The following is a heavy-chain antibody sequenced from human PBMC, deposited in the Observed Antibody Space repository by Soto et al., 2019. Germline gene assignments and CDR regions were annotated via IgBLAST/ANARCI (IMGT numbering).Heavy chain of an antibody. CDR3: GREGTYYYGWGSDEHPLNWLDP. V-gene: IGHV4-30-2*01. J-gene: IGHJ5*02. Sequence: PSETLSLTCAVSGGSISSGGYSWSWIRQPPGKGLEWIGYIYHSGSTYYNPSLKSRVTISVDRSKNQFSLKLSSVTAADTAVYYCGREGTYYYGWGSDEHPLNWLDPWGQGTLVTVSS. CDR2: IYHSGST. CDR1: GGSISSGGYS. D-gene: IGHD3-10*01.